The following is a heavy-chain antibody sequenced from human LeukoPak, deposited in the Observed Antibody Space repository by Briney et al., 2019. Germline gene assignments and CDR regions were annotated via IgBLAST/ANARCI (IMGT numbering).Heavy chain of an antibody. CDR2: ISAGGDTT. V-gene: IGHV3-23*01. Sequence: QPGGSLRLSCAASGFTFNNYGMSWVRLAPGKGLEWVSTISAGGDTTYYADSVKGRFTISRDNSRDTLYLQMDSLRAEDTAVYYCAKKPDSTNWHYYFHYWGQGTLVTVSS. J-gene: IGHJ4*02. CDR1: GFTFNNYG. CDR3: AKKPDSTNWHYYFHY. D-gene: IGHD6-13*01.